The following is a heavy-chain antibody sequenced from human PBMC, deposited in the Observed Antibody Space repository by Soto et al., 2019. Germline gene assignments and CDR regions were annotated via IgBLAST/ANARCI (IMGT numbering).Heavy chain of an antibody. CDR2: FLASGGNT. J-gene: IGHJ4*02. Sequence: VASVKVSCKASGYSFFSYYIHWVRQAPGQGLEWMGRFLASGGNTDYAQRFRGRVSMTRDTSTTNTVSLELTSRTSDDTAVYYCARGGATIFGVIDSWGQGTRVTVSS. CDR1: GYSFFSYY. CDR3: ARGGATIFGVIDS. D-gene: IGHD3-3*02. V-gene: IGHV1-46*01.